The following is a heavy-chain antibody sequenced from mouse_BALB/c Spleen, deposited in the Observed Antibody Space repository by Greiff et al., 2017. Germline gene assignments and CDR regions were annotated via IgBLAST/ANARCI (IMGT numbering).Heavy chain of an antibody. CDR2: IYPGNSDT. V-gene: IGHV1-5*01. CDR1: GYSFTSYW. CDR3: TRTQLGGGLAWFAY. J-gene: IGHJ3*01. Sequence: VQLQQSGTVLARPGASVKMSCKASGYSFTSYWMHWVKQRPGQGLEWIGAIYPGNSDTSYNQKFKGKAKLTAVTSASTAYMELSSLTNEDSAVYYCTRTQLGGGLAWFAYWGQGTLVTVSA. D-gene: IGHD4-1*02.